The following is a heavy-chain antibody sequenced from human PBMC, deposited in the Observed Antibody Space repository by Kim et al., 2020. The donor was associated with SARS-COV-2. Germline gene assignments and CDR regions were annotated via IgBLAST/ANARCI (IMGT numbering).Heavy chain of an antibody. CDR1: GFTFSSYW. Sequence: GGSLRLSCAASGFTFSSYWMHWVRQAPGKGLVWVSRINSDGSSTSYADSVKGRFTISRDNAKNTLYLQMNSLRAEDTAVYYCARAKKVVLLWFGELFPYWFDPWGQGTLVTVSS. V-gene: IGHV3-74*01. CDR3: ARAKKVVLLWFGELFPYWFDP. CDR2: INSDGSST. J-gene: IGHJ5*02. D-gene: IGHD3-10*01.